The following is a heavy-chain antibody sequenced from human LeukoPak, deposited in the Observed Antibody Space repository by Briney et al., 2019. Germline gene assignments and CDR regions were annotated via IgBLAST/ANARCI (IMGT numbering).Heavy chain of an antibody. CDR3: AKGRWGLTINNFDI. D-gene: IGHD3-9*01. CDR1: GFIFSTST. J-gene: IGHJ3*02. V-gene: IGHV3-21*04. CDR2: ISSSSSYI. Sequence: PGGSLRLSCAASGFIFSTSTMNWVRQAPGKGLEWVSSISSSSSYIYYADSVKGRFTISRDNAKNSLYLQMNSLRGEDTAVYYCAKGRWGLTINNFDIWGQGTMVTVSS.